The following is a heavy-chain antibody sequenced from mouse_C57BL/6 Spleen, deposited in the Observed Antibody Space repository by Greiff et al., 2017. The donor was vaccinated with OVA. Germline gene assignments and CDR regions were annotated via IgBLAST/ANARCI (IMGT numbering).Heavy chain of an antibody. CDR3: AREDSNLLEYAMDY. D-gene: IGHD2-5*01. J-gene: IGHJ4*01. CDR2: INPSNGGT. Sequence: VQLQQPGTELVKPGASVKLSCKASGYTFTSYWMHWVKQRPGQGLEWIGNINPSNGGTNYNEKFKSKATLTVDKSSSKAYMQRSSLTSEDSAVYYCAREDSNLLEYAMDYWGQGTSVTVSS. CDR1: GYTFTSYW. V-gene: IGHV1-53*01.